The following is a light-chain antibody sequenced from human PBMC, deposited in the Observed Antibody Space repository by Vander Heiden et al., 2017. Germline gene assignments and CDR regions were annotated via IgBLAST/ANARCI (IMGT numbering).Light chain of an antibody. V-gene: IGLV1-44*01. Sequence: HSLLTQPPSASGTPGQRVTISCSGSSSNIGSNTVNWYQQLPGTAPKLLIYSNNQRPSGVPDRFSGSKSGTSASLAISGLQSEDEADYYCAAWDDSLNGLVFGGGTKLTVL. CDR3: AAWDDSLNGLV. CDR1: SSNIGSNT. CDR2: SNN. J-gene: IGLJ2*01.